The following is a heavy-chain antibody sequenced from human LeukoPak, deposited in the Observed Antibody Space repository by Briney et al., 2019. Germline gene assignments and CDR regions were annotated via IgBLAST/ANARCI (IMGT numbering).Heavy chain of an antibody. D-gene: IGHD3-16*01. V-gene: IGHV4-38-2*02. Sequence: PSETLSLTCIVSGYSISSGYYWGWIRQPPGKGLEWIGSIYHSGSTYYNPSLKSRVTISVDTSKNQFSPKLSSVTAADTAVYYCARDLGIYFDYWGQGTLVTVSS. CDR2: IYHSGST. J-gene: IGHJ4*02. CDR3: ARDLGIYFDY. CDR1: GYSISSGYY.